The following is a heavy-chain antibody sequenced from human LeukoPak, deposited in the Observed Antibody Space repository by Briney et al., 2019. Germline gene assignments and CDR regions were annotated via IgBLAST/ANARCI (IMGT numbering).Heavy chain of an antibody. CDR3: ARHETSPLSFDI. CDR2: INHSGST. D-gene: IGHD4-11*01. CDR1: GVSFSGYY. Sequence: SETLSLTCAVYGVSFSGYYWSWIRQPPGKGLEWIGEINHSGSTNYNPSLKSRVTISVDTSKNQFSLKLSSVTAADTAIYYCARHETSPLSFDIWGQGTVVTVSS. J-gene: IGHJ3*02. V-gene: IGHV4-34*01.